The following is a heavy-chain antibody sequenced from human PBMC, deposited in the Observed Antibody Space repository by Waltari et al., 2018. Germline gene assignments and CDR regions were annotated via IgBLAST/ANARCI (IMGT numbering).Heavy chain of an antibody. CDR3: AKDHDSQLRFLEWLSVYMDV. V-gene: IGHV3-30*18. D-gene: IGHD3-3*01. CDR2: ISYDGSNK. Sequence: QVQLVESGGGVVQPGRSLRLSCAASGFTFSSYGMHWVRQAPGKGLEWVAVISYDGSNKYYADSVKGRFTISRDNSNNTLYLQMNSLRAEDTAVYYCAKDHDSQLRFLEWLSVYMDVWGKGTTVTVSS. CDR1: GFTFSSYG. J-gene: IGHJ6*03.